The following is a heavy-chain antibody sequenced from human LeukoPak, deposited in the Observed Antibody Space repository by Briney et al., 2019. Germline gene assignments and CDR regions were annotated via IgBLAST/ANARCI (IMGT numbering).Heavy chain of an antibody. CDR1: EFTFSSYS. CDR3: VRGGYSRGEY. D-gene: IGHD5-24*01. Sequence: GGSLRLSCAASEFTFSSYSMNWVRPAPGKGLEWVSYITNSGNSKSYADSVKGRFTISRDNTKNSLYLQMNSLRAEDTAVYYCVRGGYSRGEYWGQGTLVTVSA. CDR2: ITNSGNSK. V-gene: IGHV3-48*01. J-gene: IGHJ4*02.